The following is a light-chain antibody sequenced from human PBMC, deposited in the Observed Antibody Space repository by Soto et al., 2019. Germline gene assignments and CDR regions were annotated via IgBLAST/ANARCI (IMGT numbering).Light chain of an antibody. CDR3: QAYDRSQSGSV. J-gene: IGLJ3*02. Sequence: QPVLTQPPSVSGAPGQRVTISCAGSTSNIGDYDVHWYQQLPGTAPKLLIYGNNNRPSGVPDRFSGSKSGTSASLAITGLQAEDEADYYCQAYDRSQSGSVFGGGTKVTVL. CDR1: TSNIGDYD. CDR2: GNN. V-gene: IGLV1-40*01.